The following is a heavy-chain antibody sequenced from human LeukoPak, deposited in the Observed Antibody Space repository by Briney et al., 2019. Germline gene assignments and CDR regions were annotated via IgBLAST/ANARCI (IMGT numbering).Heavy chain of an antibody. V-gene: IGHV3-48*01. CDR1: GFTFSTYS. CDR2: ISSSSSTI. Sequence: GGSLRLSCAASGFTFSTYSMNWVRQAPGKGLEWVSYISSSSSTIYYADSVKGRFTISRDNSKNTLYLQMNSLRAEDTAVYYCAKLYGAQGVDYWGQGTLVTVSP. D-gene: IGHD4-17*01. J-gene: IGHJ4*02. CDR3: AKLYGAQGVDY.